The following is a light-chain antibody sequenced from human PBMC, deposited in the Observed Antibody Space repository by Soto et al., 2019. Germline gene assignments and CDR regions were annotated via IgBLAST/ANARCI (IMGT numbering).Light chain of an antibody. CDR2: YKSDSDK. CDR3: MIWHSSAVI. CDR1: SGINVGTYR. V-gene: IGLV5-45*03. J-gene: IGLJ2*01. Sequence: QLVLTQPSSLSASPGASASLTCTLRSGINVGTYRIYWYQQKPGSPPQYLLMYKSDSDKQQGSGVPSRFSGSKDASANAGILLISGLQSEDEADYYSMIWHSSAVIFGGGTKLTVL.